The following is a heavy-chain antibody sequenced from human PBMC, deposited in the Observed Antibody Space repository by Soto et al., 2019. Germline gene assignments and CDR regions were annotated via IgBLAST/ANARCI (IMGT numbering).Heavy chain of an antibody. CDR1: GGTFSSYA. Sequence: ASVKVSCKASGGTFSSYAISWVRQAPGQGLEWMGGIIPIFGTANYAQKFQGRVTITADESTSTAYMELSSLRSEDTAVYYCARSHDYGGNGWYFDLWGRGTLVTVSS. CDR3: ARSHDYGGNGWYFDL. J-gene: IGHJ2*01. V-gene: IGHV1-69*13. CDR2: IIPIFGTA. D-gene: IGHD4-17*01.